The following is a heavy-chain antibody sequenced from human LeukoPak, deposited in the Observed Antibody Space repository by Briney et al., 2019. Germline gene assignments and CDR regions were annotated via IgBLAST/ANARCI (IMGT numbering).Heavy chain of an antibody. CDR3: ASQVWNFAYFDY. V-gene: IGHV4-34*01. J-gene: IGHJ4*02. CDR1: GWTFSGYY. Sequence: SETLSLTCVVYGWTFSGYYWSWIRQPPGKGLEWIGEINHSGSTNYNPSLKSRVTISIDTSKNQFSLKLTSVTAADTAVYYCASQVWNFAYFDYWSQGTLGTVSS. D-gene: IGHD1-7*01. CDR2: INHSGST.